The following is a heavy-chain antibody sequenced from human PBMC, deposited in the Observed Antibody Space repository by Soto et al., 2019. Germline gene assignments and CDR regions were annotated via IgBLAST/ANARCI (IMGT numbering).Heavy chain of an antibody. CDR1: GVTFSSDA. D-gene: IGHD4-17*01. J-gene: IGHJ3*02. Sequence: PGGSLRLSCAASGVTFSSDAMSWVRQAPGKGLEWVSAISGSGGSTYYADSVKGRFTISRDNAKNSLYLQMNSLRAEDTAVYYCARADPRPTTVTSDSFDIWGQGTMVTVS. CDR3: ARADPRPTTVTSDSFDI. CDR2: ISGSGGST. V-gene: IGHV3-23*01.